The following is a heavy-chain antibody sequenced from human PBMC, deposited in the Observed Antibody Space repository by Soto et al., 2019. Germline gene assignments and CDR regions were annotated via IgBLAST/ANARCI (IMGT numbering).Heavy chain of an antibody. CDR2: MNPNSGNT. Sequence: GASVKVSCKASGYTFTSYDINWVRQATGQGLEWMGWMNPNSGNTGYAQKFQGRVTMTRNTSISTAYMELSSLRADDTAVYYCARVHSSSYHYFDYWGQGTLVTVSS. D-gene: IGHD6-13*01. CDR1: GYTFTSYD. J-gene: IGHJ4*02. CDR3: ARVHSSSYHYFDY. V-gene: IGHV1-8*01.